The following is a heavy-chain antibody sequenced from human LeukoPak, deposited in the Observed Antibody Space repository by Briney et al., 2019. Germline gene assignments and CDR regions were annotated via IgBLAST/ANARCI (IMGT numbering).Heavy chain of an antibody. V-gene: IGHV3-53*01. CDR1: GFTVSSNY. Sequence: GGSLRLSCAASGFTVSSNYMSWVRQAPGKGLERVSVIYSGGSTYYADSVKGRFTISRDNSKNTLYLQMNSLRAEDTAVYYCARDRRGSSGRGPHSFDYWGQGTLVTVSS. J-gene: IGHJ4*02. D-gene: IGHD6-6*01. CDR3: ARDRRGSSGRGPHSFDY. CDR2: IYSGGST.